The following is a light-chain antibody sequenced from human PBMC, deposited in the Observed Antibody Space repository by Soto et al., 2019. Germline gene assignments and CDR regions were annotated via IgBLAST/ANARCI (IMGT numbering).Light chain of an antibody. CDR2: GAS. V-gene: IGKV3-20*01. CDR1: QSVSSNY. J-gene: IGKJ5*01. Sequence: EIVLTQSPGTLSLSPGERATLSCRASQSVSSNYLAWFQQKPGQAPSLLIYGASNRATGIPDRFSGSASGTDFTLTISRLESEDFAVYYCQQHGSSPLITFGQGTRLEIK. CDR3: QQHGSSPLIT.